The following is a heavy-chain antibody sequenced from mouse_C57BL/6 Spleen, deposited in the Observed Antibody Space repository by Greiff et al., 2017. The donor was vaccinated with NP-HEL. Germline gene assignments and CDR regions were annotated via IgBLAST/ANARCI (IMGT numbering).Heavy chain of an antibody. CDR3: ARGLRRGAGFAY. CDR2: IDPSDSET. CDR1: GYTFTSYW. D-gene: IGHD2-4*01. V-gene: IGHV1-52*01. Sequence: VQLQQPGAELVRPGSSVKLSCKASGYTFTSYWMHWVKQRPIQGLEWIGNIDPSDSETHYNQKFKDKATLTVDKSSSTAYMQLSSLTSEDSAVYYCARGLRRGAGFAYWGQGTLVTVSA. J-gene: IGHJ3*01.